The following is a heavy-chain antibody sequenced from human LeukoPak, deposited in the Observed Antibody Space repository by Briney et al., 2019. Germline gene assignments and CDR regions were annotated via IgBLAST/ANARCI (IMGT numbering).Heavy chain of an antibody. J-gene: IGHJ5*02. D-gene: IGHD3-10*01. Sequence: GGSLRLSCAASGLTFDDYAMAWVRQVPGKGLEWVSGINWNGGSAGYADSVKGRLTISRDNAKNSLYLQMNSLRVEDTALYYCASHLGSDWLGDWFDPWGQGTLVTVSS. CDR2: INWNGGSA. V-gene: IGHV3-20*04. CDR3: ASHLGSDWLGDWFDP. CDR1: GLTFDDYA.